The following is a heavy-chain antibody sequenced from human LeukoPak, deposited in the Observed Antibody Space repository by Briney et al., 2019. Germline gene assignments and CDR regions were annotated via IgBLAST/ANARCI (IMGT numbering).Heavy chain of an antibody. CDR2: INHSGST. J-gene: IGHJ6*03. CDR3: ARAHGGSRHYYYMDV. D-gene: IGHD2-15*01. CDR1: GGSFSGYY. V-gene: IGHV4-34*01. Sequence: SETLSLTCAVYGGSFSGYYWSWIRQPPGKGLEWIGEINHSGSTNYNPSLKSRVTISVDTSKNQLSLKLSSVTAADTAVYYCARAHGGSRHYYYMDVWGKGTTVTVSS.